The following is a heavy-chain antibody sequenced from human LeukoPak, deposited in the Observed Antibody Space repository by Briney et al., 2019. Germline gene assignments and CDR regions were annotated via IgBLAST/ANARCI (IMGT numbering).Heavy chain of an antibody. Sequence: GGSLRLSCAASGFTFSSYAMHWVRQAPGKGLEYVSAISSNGGSTYYANSVKGRFTISRDNSKNTLYLQMGSLRAEDLAVYYCARAVWRYSHRGGGLAQVDYWGQGTLVTVSS. J-gene: IGHJ4*02. D-gene: IGHD3-3*01. V-gene: IGHV3-64*01. CDR2: ISSNGGST. CDR3: ARAVWRYSHRGGGLAQVDY. CDR1: GFTFSSYA.